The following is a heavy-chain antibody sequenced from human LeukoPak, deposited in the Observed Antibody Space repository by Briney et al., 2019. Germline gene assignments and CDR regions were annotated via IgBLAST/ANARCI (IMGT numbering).Heavy chain of an antibody. J-gene: IGHJ6*03. Sequence: ASVKVSCTASGYTFTGYYMHWVRQAPGQGIEWMGWINPNSGGTNYAQKFQGRVTMTRETSISTAYMELSRLRSDDTAVYYCAREVTIFGNYMDVCGKGTTVTVSS. CDR2: INPNSGGT. D-gene: IGHD3-3*01. V-gene: IGHV1-2*02. CDR3: AREVTIFGNYMDV. CDR1: GYTFTGYY.